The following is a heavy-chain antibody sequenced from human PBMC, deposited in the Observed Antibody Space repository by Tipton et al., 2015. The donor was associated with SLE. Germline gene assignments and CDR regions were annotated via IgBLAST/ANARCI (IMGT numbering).Heavy chain of an antibody. CDR3: AREASGRRDAFDI. CDR1: GFSVISNY. Sequence: SLRLSCAASGFSVISNYMSWVRQAPGKGLEWVSVIYSGGSTYYADSVKGRFTISRDNSKNTLYLQMNSLRAEDTAVYYCAREASGRRDAFDIWGQGTMVTVSS. J-gene: IGHJ3*02. D-gene: IGHD1-26*01. V-gene: IGHV3-66*02. CDR2: IYSGGST.